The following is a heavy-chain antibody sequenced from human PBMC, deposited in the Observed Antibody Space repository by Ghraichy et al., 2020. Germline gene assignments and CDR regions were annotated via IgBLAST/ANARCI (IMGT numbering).Heavy chain of an antibody. Sequence: SETLSLTCTVSGGSINNSYWSWIRQPPGKGLEWIGFIYYSGGANYNPSLKSRATISVDASMTQFSLRLSSVTAADTAVYYCARDRAVFGPGGMDVWGQGTTATVSS. CDR2: IYYSGGA. D-gene: IGHD3-3*01. CDR3: ARDRAVFGPGGMDV. V-gene: IGHV4-59*01. J-gene: IGHJ6*02. CDR1: GGSINNSY.